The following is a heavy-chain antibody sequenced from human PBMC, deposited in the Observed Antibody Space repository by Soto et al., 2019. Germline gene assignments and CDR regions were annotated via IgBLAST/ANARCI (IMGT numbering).Heavy chain of an antibody. Sequence: EVQLVESGGGLVRPGGSLRLSCAASGFTFSYYWMHWVRHAPGQGLVWVSRIHSDGSSTTYADFVKGRFIISRDNARNTVDLQMNSVRVEDTAVYYCARGDRGAFDLWGQGTVVTVSS. CDR3: ARGDRGAFDL. D-gene: IGHD1-26*01. V-gene: IGHV3-74*01. CDR2: IHSDGSST. CDR1: GFTFSYYW. J-gene: IGHJ3*01.